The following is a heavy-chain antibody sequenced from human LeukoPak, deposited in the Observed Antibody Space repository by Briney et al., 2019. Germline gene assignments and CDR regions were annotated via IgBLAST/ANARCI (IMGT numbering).Heavy chain of an antibody. CDR3: ARDCSGGSCYTTGRYYYYGMDV. Sequence: SETLSLTCTVSGGSISSYYWSWIRQPAGKGLEWIGRIYTSGSTNYNPPLKSRVTMSVDTSKNQFSLKLSSVTAADTAVYYCARDCSGGSCYTTGRYYYYGMDVWGQGTTVTVSS. J-gene: IGHJ6*02. CDR1: GGSISSYY. V-gene: IGHV4-4*07. CDR2: IYTSGST. D-gene: IGHD2-15*01.